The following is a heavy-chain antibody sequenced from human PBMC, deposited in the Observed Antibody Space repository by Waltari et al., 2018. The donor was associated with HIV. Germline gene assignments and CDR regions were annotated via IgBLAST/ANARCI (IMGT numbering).Heavy chain of an antibody. D-gene: IGHD4-17*01. CDR3: ARDLTVTTTAFFDY. V-gene: IGHV3-21*02. Sequence: EVQLVESGGGLVKPGGSLGLSLGASGFTVSSYSMTWVRQAPGKGLELVSSISSGSTYLYDADSLRGRFTTSRDDAQNSLYLQMNSLKAEDTAVYYCARDLTVTTTAFFDYWGQGTLVTVSS. CDR1: GFTVSSYS. CDR2: ISSGSTYL. J-gene: IGHJ4*02.